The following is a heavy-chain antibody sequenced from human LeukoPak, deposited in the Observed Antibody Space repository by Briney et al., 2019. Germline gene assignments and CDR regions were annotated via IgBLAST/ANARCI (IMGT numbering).Heavy chain of an antibody. D-gene: IGHD5-24*01. Sequence: SVKVSCKASGGTFSSYAISWVRQAPGQGLEWMGGIIPIFGTANYAQKFQGRVTITTDESTSTAYMELSSLRSEDTAVYYCARDSEMATMVDPWGQGTLVTVSS. J-gene: IGHJ5*02. CDR1: GGTFSSYA. V-gene: IGHV1-69*05. CDR2: IIPIFGTA. CDR3: ARDSEMATMVDP.